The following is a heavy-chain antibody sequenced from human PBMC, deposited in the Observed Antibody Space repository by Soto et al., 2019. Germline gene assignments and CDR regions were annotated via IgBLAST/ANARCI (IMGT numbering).Heavy chain of an antibody. D-gene: IGHD4-17*01. CDR1: GGSISRYY. J-gene: IGHJ4*02. Sequence: SETLSLTCTVSGGSISRYYWSWIRQPAGKGLEWIGRIYTSGSTNYNPSLKSRVTMSVDTSKNQFSLKLSSVTAADTAVYYCARAPLSYDYGDFLDYWGQGTLVTVSS. CDR3: ARAPLSYDYGDFLDY. CDR2: IYTSGST. V-gene: IGHV4-4*07.